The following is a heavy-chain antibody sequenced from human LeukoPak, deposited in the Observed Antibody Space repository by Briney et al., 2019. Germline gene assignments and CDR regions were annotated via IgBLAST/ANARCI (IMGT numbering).Heavy chain of an antibody. D-gene: IGHD3-22*01. CDR1: GYTFTGYY. Sequence: ASVKVSCKTSGYTFTGYYMHWARQAPGQGLEWMGWISAYNGNTNYAQKLQGRVTMTTDTSTSTAYMELRSLRSDDTAVYYCARDGGYYYDSSGYEDYWGQGTLVTVSS. J-gene: IGHJ4*02. V-gene: IGHV1-18*04. CDR3: ARDGGYYYDSSGYEDY. CDR2: ISAYNGNT.